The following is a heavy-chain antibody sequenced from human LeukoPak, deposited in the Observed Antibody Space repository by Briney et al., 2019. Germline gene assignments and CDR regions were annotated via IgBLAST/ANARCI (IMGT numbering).Heavy chain of an antibody. CDR3: ARDSLTKQAYSGYDN. Sequence: PGGSLRLSCAASGFTFSTYSMNWVRQAPGKGLEWVSYISSSSNTIYYADSVKGRFTISRDNAKNSLYLQMNSLRDEDTAVYYCARDSLTKQAYSGYDNWGQGTLVTVSS. CDR1: GFTFSTYS. CDR2: ISSSSNTI. J-gene: IGHJ4*02. V-gene: IGHV3-48*02. D-gene: IGHD5-12*01.